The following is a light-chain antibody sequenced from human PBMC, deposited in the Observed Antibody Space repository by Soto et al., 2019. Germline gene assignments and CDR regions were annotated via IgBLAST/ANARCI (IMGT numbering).Light chain of an antibody. CDR3: QQYNSYPWT. CDR2: VPS. J-gene: IGKJ1*01. V-gene: IGKV1-5*01. CDR1: QSISSW. Sequence: DIQMTQSPSTLSASVGDRVTITCRASQSISSWLACYEQKPGKAPKLLFYVPSSLESGVPSRYSGSGSGTEFPLTLSSLRPDDFATYYCQQYNSYPWTFGQGTKVEIK.